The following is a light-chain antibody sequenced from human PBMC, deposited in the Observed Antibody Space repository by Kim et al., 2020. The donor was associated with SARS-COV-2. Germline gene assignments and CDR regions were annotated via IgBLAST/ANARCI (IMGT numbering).Light chain of an antibody. CDR2: GAS. CDR3: QQYSHWPLT. Sequence: EIVMTQSPATLSVSPGERATLSCRASQSVSSNLAWYQQKPGQAPRLLIYGASTRATGIPGRFSGSGSGTEFTLTISSLQSEDFAVYYCQQYSHWPLTFGCGTMLEI. J-gene: IGKJ4*01. CDR1: QSVSSN. V-gene: IGKV3-15*01.